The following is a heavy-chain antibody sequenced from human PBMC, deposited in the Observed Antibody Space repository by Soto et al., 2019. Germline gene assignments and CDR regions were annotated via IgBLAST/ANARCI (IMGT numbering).Heavy chain of an antibody. Sequence: SETLSLTCTVSGGSISSYYWSWIRQPPGKGLEWIGYIYYSGSTNYNPSLKSRVTISVDTSKNQFSLKLSSVTAADTAVYYCACLTTVTTWWFDPWGQGTLVTVSS. CDR1: GGSISSYY. CDR3: ACLTTVTTWWFDP. D-gene: IGHD4-17*01. J-gene: IGHJ5*02. CDR2: IYYSGST. V-gene: IGHV4-59*08.